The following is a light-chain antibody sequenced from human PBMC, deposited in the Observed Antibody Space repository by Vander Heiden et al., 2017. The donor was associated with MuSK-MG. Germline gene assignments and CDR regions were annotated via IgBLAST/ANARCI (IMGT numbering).Light chain of an antibody. V-gene: IGKV1-33*01. J-gene: IGKJ2*01. CDR2: EAS. Sequence: DIQMTQSPSSLSASIGDRVTITCQASQDIGNYLNWYQQKPGKAPKLLIFEASNLETGVPSRFSGSGSGTDFTFTISSLQPEHLATYYCQQDDNLPYTFGQGTKLEIK. CDR1: QDIGNY. CDR3: QQDDNLPYT.